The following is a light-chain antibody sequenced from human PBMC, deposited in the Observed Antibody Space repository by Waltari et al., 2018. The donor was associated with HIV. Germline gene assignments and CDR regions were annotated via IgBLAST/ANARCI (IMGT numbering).Light chain of an antibody. CDR1: SSDVGGYNY. Sequence: QSALTQPASVSGSPGQSITISCTGTSSDVGGYNYVSWYQQHSGKGPKLIIYDVSNRPSEVSNRFSGSKSGNTASLTISWLQAEDEADYYCCSYTSTSSFVMFGGGTKLTVV. J-gene: IGLJ3*02. CDR3: CSYTSTSSFVM. V-gene: IGLV2-14*01. CDR2: DVS.